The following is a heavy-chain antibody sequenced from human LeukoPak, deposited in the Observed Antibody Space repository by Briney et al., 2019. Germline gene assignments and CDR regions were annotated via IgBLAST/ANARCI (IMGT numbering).Heavy chain of an antibody. CDR3: ARDPSGWYFVDY. V-gene: IGHV3-21*01. D-gene: IGHD6-19*01. CDR1: GFTVHSNY. Sequence: GSLSLSFAASGFTVHSNYMSWVRQAPGKGVEWVTAFSCSGGSTYYADSVKGRFTISRDNAKNSLYLQMNSLRAEDTAVYYCARDPSGWYFVDYWGQGTLVTVSS. J-gene: IGHJ4*02. CDR2: FSCSGGST.